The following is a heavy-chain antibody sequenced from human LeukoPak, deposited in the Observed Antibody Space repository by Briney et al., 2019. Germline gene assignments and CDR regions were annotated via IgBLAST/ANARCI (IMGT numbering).Heavy chain of an antibody. CDR2: IYSGGST. J-gene: IGHJ4*02. CDR3: ARDYGGSSPFDY. Sequence: PGGSLRLSCAASRITVSSNYMNWVRQAPGKGLEWVSVIYSGGSTDYADSVKGRFTISRDNAKNSLYLQMNSLRAEDTAVYYCARDYGGSSPFDYWGQGTLVTVSS. V-gene: IGHV3-66*01. D-gene: IGHD4-23*01. CDR1: RITVSSNY.